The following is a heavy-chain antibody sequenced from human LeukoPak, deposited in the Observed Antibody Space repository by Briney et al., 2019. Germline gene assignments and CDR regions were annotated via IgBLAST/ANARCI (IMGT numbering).Heavy chain of an antibody. CDR2: IYSGGGT. Sequence: PGGSLRLSCAASGFTVSSDYMSWVRQAPGKGLEWVSVIYSGGGTYYADSVKGRFTISRDNSKNTLYLQMDSLRAEDTAVYYCARATYFYASGSTDYWGQGTLVTVSS. J-gene: IGHJ4*02. V-gene: IGHV3-66*01. CDR1: GFTVSSDY. D-gene: IGHD3-10*01. CDR3: ARATYFYASGSTDY.